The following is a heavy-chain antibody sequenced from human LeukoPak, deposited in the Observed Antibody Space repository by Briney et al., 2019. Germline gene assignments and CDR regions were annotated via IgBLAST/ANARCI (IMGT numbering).Heavy chain of an antibody. Sequence: ASVKVSCKASGYTFTSYGISWVRQAPGQGLEWMGWISAYNGNTNYAQKLQGRVTMTTDTSTSTAYMELRSLRSDDTAVYYCARSGNFWSGYYYYYYYMDVWGKGTTVTVSS. CDR3: ARSGNFWSGYYYYYYYMDV. J-gene: IGHJ6*03. D-gene: IGHD3-3*01. V-gene: IGHV1-18*01. CDR1: GYTFTSYG. CDR2: ISAYNGNT.